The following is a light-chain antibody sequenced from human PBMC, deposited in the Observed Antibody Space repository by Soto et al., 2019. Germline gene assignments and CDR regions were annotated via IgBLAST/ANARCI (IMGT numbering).Light chain of an antibody. CDR2: DES. Sequence: EIVLTQSPAPPSFSPGERTTLSCRASQSVSSYLAWYQQKTGQDNRLIIYDESNRATGIKDRFSGSGSGTDFTLKIRRIETEDFAVYYCKTRSNCKITVGKGKRREIK. CDR3: KTRSNCKIT. J-gene: IGKJ5*01. CDR1: QSVSSY. V-gene: IGKV3-11*01.